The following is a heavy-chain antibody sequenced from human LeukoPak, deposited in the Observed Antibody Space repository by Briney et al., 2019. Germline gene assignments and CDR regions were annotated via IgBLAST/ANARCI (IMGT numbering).Heavy chain of an antibody. CDR3: ARGAEYCSGGSCYDYGVDV. Sequence: GGSLRLSCAASGFTVSSNYMSWVRQAPGKGLEWVSVIYSGGSTYYADSVKGRFTISRDNSKNTLYLQMNSLRAEDTAVYYCARGAEYCSGGSCYDYGVDVWGQGTTVTVSS. CDR1: GFTVSSNY. D-gene: IGHD2-15*01. V-gene: IGHV3-66*01. J-gene: IGHJ6*02. CDR2: IYSGGST.